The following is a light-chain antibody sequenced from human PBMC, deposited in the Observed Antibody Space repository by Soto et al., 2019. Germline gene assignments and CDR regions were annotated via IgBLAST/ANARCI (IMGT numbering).Light chain of an antibody. CDR2: KTN. Sequence: QSVLTQPPSASGTPGLRVTISCSGGSSNLGSNPVSWYQQFPGTAPKLLIYKTNQRPSGVPDRFSGSKSGTSASLGISGLQSADEATYYCAAWDDSLSGPVFGGGTQLTVL. CDR3: AAWDDSLSGPV. CDR1: SSNLGSNP. J-gene: IGLJ7*01. V-gene: IGLV1-44*01.